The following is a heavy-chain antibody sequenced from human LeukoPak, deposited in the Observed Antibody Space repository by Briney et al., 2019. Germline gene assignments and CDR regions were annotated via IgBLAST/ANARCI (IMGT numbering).Heavy chain of an antibody. J-gene: IGHJ4*02. CDR1: GFTFRNYG. CDR3: ARDYCSTSFCYDN. V-gene: IGHV3-33*01. Sequence: GGSLRLSCAASGFTFRNYGMHWVRQSPDKGLEWVAAIWYDGSKRLYTDSVKGRFTISRDDSENALYLQMNSLRVEDTALYYCARDYCSTSFCYDNWGQGTLVTVSS. D-gene: IGHD2-2*01. CDR2: IWYDGSKR.